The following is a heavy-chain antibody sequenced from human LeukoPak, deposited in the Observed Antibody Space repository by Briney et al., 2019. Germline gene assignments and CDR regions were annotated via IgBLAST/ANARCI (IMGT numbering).Heavy chain of an antibody. CDR3: ARPRGYSYGLDY. V-gene: IGHV4-59*05. Sequence: SETLSLTCTVSGGSISSYYWSWIRQPPGKGLEWIGSIYYSGSTYYNPSLKSRVTISVDTSKNQFSLKLSSVTAADTAVYYCARPRGYSYGLDYWGQGTLVTVSS. CDR1: GGSISSYY. D-gene: IGHD5-18*01. J-gene: IGHJ4*02. CDR2: IYYSGST.